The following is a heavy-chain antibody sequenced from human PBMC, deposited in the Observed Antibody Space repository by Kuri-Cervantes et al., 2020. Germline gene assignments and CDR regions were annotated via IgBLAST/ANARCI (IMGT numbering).Heavy chain of an antibody. J-gene: IGHJ4*02. CDR3: ASRGTYGSGGC. CDR2: INSDGSST. CDR1: GFTFSSYW. D-gene: IGHD3-10*01. V-gene: IGHV3-74*01. Sequence: GESLKISCAASGFTFSSYWMHWVRQAPGKGLVWVSRINSDGSSTSYADSVKGRFTISRDNAKNTLYLQMNGLRAEDTAVYYCASRGTYGSGGCWGQGTLVTVSS.